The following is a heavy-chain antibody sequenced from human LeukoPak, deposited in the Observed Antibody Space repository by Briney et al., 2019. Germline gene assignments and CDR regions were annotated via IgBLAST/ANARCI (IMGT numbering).Heavy chain of an antibody. Sequence: GGSLRLPCAASGFTFSSYGMHWVRQAPGKGLEWVAVISYDGSNKYYADSVKGRFTISRDNSKNTLYLQMNSLRGEDTAVYYCARDLCSTTSCLDYWGQGTLVTVSS. J-gene: IGHJ4*02. CDR2: ISYDGSNK. D-gene: IGHD2-2*01. V-gene: IGHV3-30*03. CDR1: GFTFSSYG. CDR3: ARDLCSTTSCLDY.